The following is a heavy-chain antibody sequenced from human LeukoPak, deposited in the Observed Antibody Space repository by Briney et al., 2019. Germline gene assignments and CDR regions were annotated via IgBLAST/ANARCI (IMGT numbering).Heavy chain of an antibody. D-gene: IGHD3-10*02. J-gene: IGHJ6*04. Sequence: GGSLRLSCAASGFTFSSHTMSWVRQAPGKGLEWVSSISTDSTYIFYADSVKGRLTISRDNAKNSLYLQMNSLRAEDTAVYYCAELGITMIGGVWGKGTTVTISS. CDR3: AELGITMIGGV. CDR2: ISTDSTYI. CDR1: GFTFSSHT. V-gene: IGHV3-21*01.